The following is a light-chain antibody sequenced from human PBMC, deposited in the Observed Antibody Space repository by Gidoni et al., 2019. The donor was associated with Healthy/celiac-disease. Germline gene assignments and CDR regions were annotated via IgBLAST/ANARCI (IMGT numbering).Light chain of an antibody. Sequence: EIVLTQSPAALSFSPGERATLSCRASQSVSSYLAWCQQKPGQAPSLLIYDASNRATGSPAGLCGSGSAADFTITISSLEPEDFAVYYCQQRSNWPPWTFGQGTKVEIK. CDR2: DAS. CDR3: QQRSNWPPWT. CDR1: QSVSSY. V-gene: IGKV3-11*01. J-gene: IGKJ1*01.